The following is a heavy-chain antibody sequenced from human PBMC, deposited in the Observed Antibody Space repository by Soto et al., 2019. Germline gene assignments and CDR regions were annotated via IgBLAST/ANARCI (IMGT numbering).Heavy chain of an antibody. D-gene: IGHD4-17*01. Sequence: VQLQESGPGLVTPSQTLSLTCTVFGGSVSIGDYLWSWIRQRPGKGLEWVGYIHDSGNTYYNPSLKSRVTIPLDTPKNQFSLKMTSMTAADTPVHFCARARGGDSGDYASLFDRWRQGNLVTVSS. CDR3: ARARGGDSGDYASLFDR. CDR1: GGSVSIGDYL. CDR2: IHDSGNT. J-gene: IGHJ5*02. V-gene: IGHV4-30-4*01.